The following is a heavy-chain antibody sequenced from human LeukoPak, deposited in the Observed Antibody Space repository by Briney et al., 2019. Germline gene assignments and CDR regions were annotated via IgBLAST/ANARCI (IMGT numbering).Heavy chain of an antibody. CDR1: GGTFSSYA. D-gene: IGHD5-12*01. CDR2: IIPILGIA. CDR3: ATAIEGYAFDY. J-gene: IGHJ4*02. Sequence: GASVKVSCKASGGTFSSYAISWVRQAPGQGLEWMGRIIPILGIANYAQKFQGRVTITADKSTSTAYMELSSLRSEDTAVYYCATAIEGYAFDYWGQGTLVTVSS. V-gene: IGHV1-69*04.